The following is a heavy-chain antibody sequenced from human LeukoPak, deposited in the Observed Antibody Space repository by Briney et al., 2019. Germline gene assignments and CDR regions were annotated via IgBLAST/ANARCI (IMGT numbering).Heavy chain of an antibody. V-gene: IGHV4-38-2*01. CDR3: ARLNDFWEDY. CDR1: GYSISSGYY. Sequence: SETLSITCAVSGYSISSGYYWGWIRQPPGKGLEWIGSIYHSGSTYYNPSLKSRVTISVDTSKNQFSLKLSSVTAADTAVYYCARLNDFWEDYWGQGTLVTVSS. D-gene: IGHD3-3*01. J-gene: IGHJ4*02. CDR2: IYHSGST.